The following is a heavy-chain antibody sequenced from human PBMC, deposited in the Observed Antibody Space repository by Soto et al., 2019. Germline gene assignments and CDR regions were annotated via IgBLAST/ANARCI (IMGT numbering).Heavy chain of an antibody. CDR2: INTDGGTS. J-gene: IGHJ3*02. D-gene: IGHD2-2*01. Sequence: EVQLVESGGDLVQPGGSLRLSCAASGFTFSGHWMHWVRQVPGKGLEWVSRINTDGGTSAYADSVKGRFTRSRDNAKNTLYLQMNGLRAEDTAVYYCAREAGYCSRTSCYRRAFDTWGQGTTVTVSS. CDR1: GFTFSGHW. V-gene: IGHV3-74*03. CDR3: AREAGYCSRTSCYRRAFDT.